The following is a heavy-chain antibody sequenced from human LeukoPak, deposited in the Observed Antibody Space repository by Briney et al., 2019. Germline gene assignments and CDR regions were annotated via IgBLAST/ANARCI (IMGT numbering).Heavy chain of an antibody. CDR1: GGSFSGYY. Sequence: SETLSLTCAVYGGSFSGYYWGWLRQPPGKGLEGFVSIYYSGSTYYNPSLKRRVTISVDTSKNQYSLILSPVTAADTAVYYCARPGGKPYYYGSGSIDYWGQGTLVTVS. CDR3: ARPGGKPYYYGSGSIDY. CDR2: IYYSGST. D-gene: IGHD3-10*01. V-gene: IGHV4-34*01. J-gene: IGHJ4*02.